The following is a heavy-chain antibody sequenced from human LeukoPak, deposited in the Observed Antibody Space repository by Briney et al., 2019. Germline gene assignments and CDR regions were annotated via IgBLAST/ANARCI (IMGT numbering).Heavy chain of an antibody. CDR2: IDAGGGST. Sequence: GGSLRLSCAASGFNFSGSDMSWVRQAPGKGLEWVSAIDAGGGSTYYAEPVKGRFTISRDNSRNTLYLQINSLRAGDTAVYYCANNEARAMALCLNWGQGTLVIVSS. D-gene: IGHD5-18*01. CDR3: ANNEARAMALCLN. J-gene: IGHJ4*02. V-gene: IGHV3-23*01. CDR1: GFNFSGSD.